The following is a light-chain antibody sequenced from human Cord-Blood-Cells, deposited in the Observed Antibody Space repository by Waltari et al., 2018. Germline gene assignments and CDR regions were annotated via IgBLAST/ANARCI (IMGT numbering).Light chain of an antibody. CDR2: DVS. CDR3: SSYTSSSTPYYV. V-gene: IGLV2-14*01. CDR1: SSDVGGYNY. J-gene: IGLJ1*01. Sequence: QSALTQPASVSGSPGQSITISCTGTSSDVGGYNYVSWYQQHPCKATKLMIYDVSNRPSGVSNRFYGATAGNTASLTISGLQAEDEADYYCSSYTSSSTPYYVFGTGTKVTV.